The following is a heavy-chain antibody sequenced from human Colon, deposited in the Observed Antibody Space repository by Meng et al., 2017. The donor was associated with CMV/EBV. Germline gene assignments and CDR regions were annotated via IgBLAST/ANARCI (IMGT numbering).Heavy chain of an antibody. CDR3: AKDRDCTSNSCPNYDMDV. CDR1: GGSISSYY. D-gene: IGHD2/OR15-2a*01. J-gene: IGHJ6*02. V-gene: IGHV3-9*01. Sequence: GGSLRLSCTVSGGSISSYYWSWVRLAPGKGLEWVSGISWNSGSIGYADSVKGRFTISRDNAKNSVYLQMNSLRAEDTALYFCAKDRDCTSNSCPNYDMDVWGQGTTVTVSS. CDR2: ISWNSGSI.